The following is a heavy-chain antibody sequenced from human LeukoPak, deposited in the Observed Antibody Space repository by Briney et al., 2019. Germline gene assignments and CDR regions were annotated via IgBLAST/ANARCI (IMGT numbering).Heavy chain of an antibody. CDR3: ARRPFSSGFLDI. D-gene: IGHD3-22*01. V-gene: IGHV4-59*08. CDR2: IYYSGST. CDR1: GSSISSYY. Sequence: SETLSLTCTVSGSSISSYYWSWIRQPPGKGLEWIGYIYYSGSTNYNPSLKSRVTISVDTSKNQFSLKLSSVTAADTAVYYCARRPFSSGFLDIWGQGTMVTVSS. J-gene: IGHJ3*02.